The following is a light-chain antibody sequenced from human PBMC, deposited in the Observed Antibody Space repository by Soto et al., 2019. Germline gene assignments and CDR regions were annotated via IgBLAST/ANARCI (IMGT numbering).Light chain of an antibody. CDR2: AAS. J-gene: IGKJ2*01. Sequence: DIQMTQSPSSLSASVGDRVTITCRASQTTSVYVNWYQQKPGKAPNRVIFAASSLPDGVPSRFSGSGSETAFTLTISSLQPEAVATYSCQQSYSTPYTFGQGTKLEIK. V-gene: IGKV1-39*01. CDR1: QTTSVY. CDR3: QQSYSTPYT.